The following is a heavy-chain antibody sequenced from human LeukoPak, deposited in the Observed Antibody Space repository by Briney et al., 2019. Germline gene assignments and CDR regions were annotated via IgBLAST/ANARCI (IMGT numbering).Heavy chain of an antibody. J-gene: IGHJ4*02. D-gene: IGHD5-18*01. Sequence: GGSLRLSCAASGFTFDDYGMSWVRQAPGKGLEWVSGINWNGGSTGYADSVKGRFTISRDNAKNTLYLQMNSLRAEDTAVYYCAVYSYGYLGYWGQGTLVTVSS. CDR1: GFTFDDYG. CDR3: AVYSYGYLGY. CDR2: INWNGGST. V-gene: IGHV3-20*04.